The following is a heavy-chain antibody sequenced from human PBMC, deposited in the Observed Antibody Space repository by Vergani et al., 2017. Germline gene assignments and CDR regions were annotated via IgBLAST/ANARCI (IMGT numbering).Heavy chain of an antibody. CDR3: ARDQAGNGQVVVAAKGPLGY. Sequence: QVQLVQSGAEVKKPGASVKVSCKASGYTFTGYYMHWVRQAPGQGLEWMGWINPNSGGTNYAQKFQGRVTMTRDTSISTAYMELSRLRSDETAVYYCARDQAGNGQVVVAAKGPLGYWGQGTLVTVSS. V-gene: IGHV1-2*02. D-gene: IGHD2-15*01. CDR2: INPNSGGT. J-gene: IGHJ4*02. CDR1: GYTFTGYY.